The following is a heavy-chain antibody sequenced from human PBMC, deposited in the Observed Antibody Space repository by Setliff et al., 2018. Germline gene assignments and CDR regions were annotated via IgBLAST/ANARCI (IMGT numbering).Heavy chain of an antibody. CDR2: INAGNGNT. Sequence: ASVKVSCKASGYTFTSYGISWVRQAPGQGLEWMGWINAGNGNTKYSQKFQGRVTITRDTSASTAYMELSSLRSEDTAVYYCAREYYYDSSGYSYYFDYWGQGTLVTVSS. D-gene: IGHD3-22*01. J-gene: IGHJ4*02. CDR1: GYTFTSYG. V-gene: IGHV1-3*01. CDR3: AREYYYDSSGYSYYFDY.